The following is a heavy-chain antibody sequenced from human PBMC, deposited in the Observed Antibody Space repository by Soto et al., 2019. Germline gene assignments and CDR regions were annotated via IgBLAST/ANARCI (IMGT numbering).Heavy chain of an antibody. CDR1: GGSISNYD. Sequence: QVQLQESGPGLVKPSETLSLTCIVSGGSISNYDWSWIRQPPGKGLEWIGYIYYGGSTNYNPSLKSRVTISAATSKNQFSLKVSSVTAADTAVYYCASVRRSYYYMGVWGKGTTVTVSS. J-gene: IGHJ6*03. V-gene: IGHV4-59*01. CDR3: ASVRRSYYYMGV. CDR2: IYYGGST.